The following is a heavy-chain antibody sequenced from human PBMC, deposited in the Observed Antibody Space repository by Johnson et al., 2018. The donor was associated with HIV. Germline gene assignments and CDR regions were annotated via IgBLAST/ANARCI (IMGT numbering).Heavy chain of an antibody. CDR1: GFTFSNYP. D-gene: IGHD5-12*01. CDR2: ISFDGSNK. CDR3: ASGDDDGV. Sequence: QVQLVESGGGVVRPGRSLRLSCAASGFTFSNYPMHWVRQTPGKGLEWVAVISFDGSNKYYADSVKGRFTISRDNSKNTLFLQMNSLRPEDTAVYFCASGDDDGVWGQGTMVTVSS. V-gene: IGHV3-30*14. J-gene: IGHJ3*01.